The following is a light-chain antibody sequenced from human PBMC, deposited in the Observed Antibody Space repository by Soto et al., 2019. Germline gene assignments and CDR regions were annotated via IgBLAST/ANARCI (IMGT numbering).Light chain of an antibody. Sequence: DVQMAQSPSSLSASVGDRVTITCRASQSISGYLNWYQQKPGKAPKLLIYGASSLQSGVPSRFSGSGSGTDFTLTISSLQPGDFETYYCQQSYNTPLTCGQGTRLEIK. J-gene: IGKJ5*01. V-gene: IGKV1-39*01. CDR3: QQSYNTPLT. CDR2: GAS. CDR1: QSISGY.